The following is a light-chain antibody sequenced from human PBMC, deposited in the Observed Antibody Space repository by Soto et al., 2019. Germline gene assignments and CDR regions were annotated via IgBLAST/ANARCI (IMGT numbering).Light chain of an antibody. J-gene: IGKJ5*01. CDR1: QGVTTN. V-gene: IGKV3-15*01. CDR3: QQYNNWPFS. CDR2: DVS. Sequence: IVMTQSPASLSVSPGERVTRSCRAGQGVTTNFAWYQQKSGQSPRLLIYDVSTRATGVPARFSGTGSETDFTLTISGLQSEDSAVYFCQQYNNWPFSFGQGTRLEI.